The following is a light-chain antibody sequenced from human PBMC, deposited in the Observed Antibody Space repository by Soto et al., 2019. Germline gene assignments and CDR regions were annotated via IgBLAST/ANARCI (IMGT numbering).Light chain of an antibody. CDR1: QSVSSN. V-gene: IGKV3-15*01. CDR3: QQYNHWPRT. J-gene: IGKJ1*01. Sequence: EIVMTQSPATLSVSPGGRATLSCRASQSVSSNLAWYQQKPGQAPRLLIHGASTRATGIPARFSGSGSGTEFTLTISSLQSEDFEVYYCQQYNHWPRTLGQGTKVDIK. CDR2: GAS.